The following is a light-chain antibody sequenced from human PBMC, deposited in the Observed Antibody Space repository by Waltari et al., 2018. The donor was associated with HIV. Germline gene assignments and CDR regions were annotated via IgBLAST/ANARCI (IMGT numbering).Light chain of an antibody. CDR1: QSVLYSYNNNNF. CDR2: WAS. V-gene: IGKV4-1*01. J-gene: IGKJ1*01. Sequence: DILMTQSPDSLAVSVGERATITCRSSQSVLYSYNNNNFLAWYQQKPGQAPKLLIYWASSWESGVPERFSGSGSGTNFTLTISSLQPEDVAAYYCQQYYTTPLAFGQGTKVEIK. CDR3: QQYYTTPLA.